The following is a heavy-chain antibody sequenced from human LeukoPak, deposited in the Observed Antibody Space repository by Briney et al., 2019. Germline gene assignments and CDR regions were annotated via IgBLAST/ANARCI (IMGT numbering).Heavy chain of an antibody. CDR1: GFTFSSYW. D-gene: IGHD1-26*01. CDR2: IKQDGSEK. CDR3: ARLKLAVVGAFDY. J-gene: IGHJ4*02. V-gene: IGHV3-7*01. Sequence: GGSLRLSCAASGFTFSSYWMSWVRQAPGKGLEWVANIKQDGSEKYYVDSVKGRFTISRDNAKNSLYLQMNSLRAEDTAVYYCARLKLAVVGAFDYWGQGTLVIVSS.